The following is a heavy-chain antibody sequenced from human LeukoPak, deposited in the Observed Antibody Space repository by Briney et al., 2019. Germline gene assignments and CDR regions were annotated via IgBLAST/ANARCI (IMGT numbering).Heavy chain of an antibody. J-gene: IGHJ5*02. CDR1: GGSISSGGYY. V-gene: IGHV4-30-2*01. CDR2: IYHSGST. D-gene: IGHD3-22*01. Sequence: SETLSLTCTVSGGSISSGGYYWSWIRQPPGKGLEWIGYIYHSGSTYYNPSLKSRVTISVDRSKNHFSLKLSSVTAADTAVYYCARAYATTIIYDSSGYYANWFDPWGQGTLVTVSS. CDR3: ARAYATTIIYDSSGYYANWFDP.